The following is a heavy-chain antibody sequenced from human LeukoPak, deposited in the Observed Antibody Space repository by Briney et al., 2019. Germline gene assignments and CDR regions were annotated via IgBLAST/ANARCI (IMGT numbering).Heavy chain of an antibody. CDR3: ARRDCSTASSYTNTWFDP. J-gene: IGHJ5*02. V-gene: IGHV3-48*01. CDR2: ISRSSSPI. D-gene: IGHD2-2*02. CDR1: GFTFSSYS. Sequence: GGSLRLSCAASGFTFSSYSMNWVRQAPGKGLEWVSYISRSSSPIYYADSVKGRFTISRDNAKNSLFLQMNSLRVEDTAVYYCARRDCSTASSYTNTWFDPWGQGTLVTVSS.